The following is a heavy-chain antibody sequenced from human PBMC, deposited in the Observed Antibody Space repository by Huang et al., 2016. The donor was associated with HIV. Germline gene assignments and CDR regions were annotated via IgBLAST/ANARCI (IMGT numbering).Heavy chain of an antibody. D-gene: IGHD3-22*01. J-gene: IGHJ4*02. Sequence: QVQLVQSGAEVKKPVSSVKVSCKVSGGSFRNFAIGWVRKAPGQGLEWMGGNTPTLGAANYAQKFQGRVTIIADGSTSTAYMELSSLRSEDTAVYYCATVDYYDTSGPQRGYFDNWGQGTLVTVSS. CDR3: ATVDYYDTSGPQRGYFDN. V-gene: IGHV1-69*01. CDR2: NTPTLGAA. CDR1: GGSFRNFA.